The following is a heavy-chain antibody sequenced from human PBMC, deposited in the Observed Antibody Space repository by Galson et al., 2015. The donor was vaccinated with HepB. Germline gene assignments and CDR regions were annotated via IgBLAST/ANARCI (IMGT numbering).Heavy chain of an antibody. V-gene: IGHV3-66*01. CDR2: IYSGGST. Sequence: SLRLSCAASGFTVSSNYMSWVRQAPGKGLEWVSVIYSGGSTYYADSVKGRFTISRDNSKNTLYLQMNSLRAEDTAVYYCAIYYDILTGYWTTDYWGQGTLVTVSS. J-gene: IGHJ4*02. CDR1: GFTVSSNY. CDR3: AIYYDILTGYWTTDY. D-gene: IGHD3-9*01.